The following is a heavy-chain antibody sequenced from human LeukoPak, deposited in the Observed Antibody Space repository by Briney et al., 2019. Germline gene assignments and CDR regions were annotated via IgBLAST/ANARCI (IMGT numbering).Heavy chain of an antibody. CDR3: ARDWSRDFWSGYYRPNDY. J-gene: IGHJ4*02. V-gene: IGHV3-23*01. D-gene: IGHD3-3*01. Sequence: GRSLRLSCAASGFTFSDYVMSWVRQAPGKGLEWVSGISASGTNIYYADSVKGRFTISRDNPKNTLYLQMNSLRAEDTAVYYCARDWSRDFWSGYYRPNDYWGQGTLVTVSS. CDR1: GFTFSDYV. CDR2: ISASGTNI.